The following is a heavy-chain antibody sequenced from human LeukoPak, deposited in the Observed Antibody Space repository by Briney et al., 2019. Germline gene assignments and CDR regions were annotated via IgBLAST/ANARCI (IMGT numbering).Heavy chain of an antibody. CDR3: ARAETPSPIDP. Sequence: SETLSLTCTVSGGSVSSGSYNWSWIRQPPGKGLEWIGYIYDSGSTSYNPSLQSRVTISVDTSKNQVSLKLTSVTAADTAVYYCARAETPSPIDPWGQGTLVTVSS. CDR2: IYDSGST. V-gene: IGHV4-61*01. CDR1: GGSVSSGSYN. J-gene: IGHJ5*02.